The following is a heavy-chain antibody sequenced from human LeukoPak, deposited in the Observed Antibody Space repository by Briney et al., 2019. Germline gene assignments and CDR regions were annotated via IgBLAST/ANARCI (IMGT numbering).Heavy chain of an antibody. CDR2: ISGSGGST. V-gene: IGHV3-23*01. Sequence: PGGSLRLSCAASGFTFSSYAMSWVRQAPGKGLEWVSAISGSGGSTYYADSVKGRFTISRDNAKNSLYLQMNSLTAEDTAVYYCARDRSKVTAYDDALDIWGQGTMVIVSS. CDR3: ARDRSKVTAYDDALDI. D-gene: IGHD2-21*02. CDR1: GFTFSSYA. J-gene: IGHJ3*02.